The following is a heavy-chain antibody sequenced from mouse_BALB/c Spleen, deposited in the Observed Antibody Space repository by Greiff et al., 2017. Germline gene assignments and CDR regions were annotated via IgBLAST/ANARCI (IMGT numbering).Heavy chain of an antibody. CDR1: GYTFTSYW. V-gene: IGHV1-87*01. CDR2: IYPGDGDT. CDR3: ARGEVRYAMDY. J-gene: IGHJ4*01. D-gene: IGHD2-14*01. Sequence: VQLQQSGAELARPGASVKLSCKASGYTFTSYWMQWVKQRPGQGLEWIGAIYPGDGDTRYTQKFKGKATLTADKSSSTAYMQLSSLASEDSAVFYCARGEVRYAMDYWGQGTSVTVSS.